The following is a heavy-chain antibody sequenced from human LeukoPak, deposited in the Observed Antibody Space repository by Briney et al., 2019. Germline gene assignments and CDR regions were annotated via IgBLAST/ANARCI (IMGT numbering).Heavy chain of an antibody. CDR2: IYYSGST. CDR3: ARGRGYSDY. Sequence: SDTLSLTCTVSGGSISSVGYYWSWIRPHPGKGLEWIGYIYYSGSTYYNPSLKSRVTISVDTSKNQFSLKLSSVTAADTAVYYCARGRGYSDYWGQGTLVTVSS. CDR1: GGSISSVGYY. D-gene: IGHD5-18*01. V-gene: IGHV4-31*03. J-gene: IGHJ4*02.